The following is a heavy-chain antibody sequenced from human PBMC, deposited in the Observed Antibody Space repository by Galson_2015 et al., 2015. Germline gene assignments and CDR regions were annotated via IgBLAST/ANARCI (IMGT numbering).Heavy chain of an antibody. CDR3: ARSVLLAPPGAFDI. J-gene: IGHJ3*02. Sequence: WVRQAPGKGLEWIGSIYHSGSTYYNPSLKSRVTISVDTSKNQFSLKLSSVTAADTAVYYCARSVLLAPPGAFDIWGQGTMVTISS. D-gene: IGHD3-10*01. CDR2: IYHSGST. V-gene: IGHV4-38-2*01.